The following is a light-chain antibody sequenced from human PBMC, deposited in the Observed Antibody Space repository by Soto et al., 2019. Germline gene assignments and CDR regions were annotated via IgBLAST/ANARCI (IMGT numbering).Light chain of an antibody. Sequence: EFVMTQSPATLSVSTGESATLSCRASQTVSSNLAWYQQKPGQAPRLLIDGSFTRATGVPARFSASRSGTEFTLTITSPQSEDFALYFCQQSNNLPYSLGQGTKVDIK. CDR3: QQSNNLPYS. J-gene: IGKJ2*03. CDR1: QTVSSN. V-gene: IGKV3-15*01. CDR2: GSF.